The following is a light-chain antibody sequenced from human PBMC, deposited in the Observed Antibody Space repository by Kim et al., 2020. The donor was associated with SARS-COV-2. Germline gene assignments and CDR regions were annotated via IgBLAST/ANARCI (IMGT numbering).Light chain of an antibody. CDR3: QQSYSIPYT. J-gene: IGKJ2*01. V-gene: IGKV1-39*01. CDR2: AAS. CDR1: QTIKTY. Sequence: SASVGDRVTITCRASQTIKTYLNWYQQKPGKAPNLLIYAASSLQSGVPSRFSGSRSGTDFTLTISSLEPEDFATYYCQQSYSIPYTFGQWTKLEI.